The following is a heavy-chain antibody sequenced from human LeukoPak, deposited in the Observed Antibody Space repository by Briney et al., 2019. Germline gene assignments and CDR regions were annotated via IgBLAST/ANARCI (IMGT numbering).Heavy chain of an antibody. D-gene: IGHD2-2*02. CDR3: ARDCSSSSCYNVY. Sequence: QPGGSLRLSCSASGFPFSSYAMHWVRQAPGKGLEYVSAISDSGGSTYYADSVKGRFTISRDNSKNTLYLQMSSLRAEDTAVYYCARDCSSSSCYNVYWGQGTLVTVPS. CDR2: ISDSGGST. J-gene: IGHJ4*02. CDR1: GFPFSSYA. V-gene: IGHV3-64D*09.